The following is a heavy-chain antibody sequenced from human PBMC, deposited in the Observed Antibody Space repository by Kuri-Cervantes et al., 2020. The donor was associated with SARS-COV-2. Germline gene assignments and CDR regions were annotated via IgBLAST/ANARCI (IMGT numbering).Heavy chain of an antibody. J-gene: IGHJ4*02. CDR2: VSYDGSDN. CDR3: ARDGLYCSGGSCYFGTVGC. CDR1: GFTFSSYA. V-gene: IGHV3-30*09. Sequence: GGSLRLSXATSGFTFSSYAMHWVRHAPGKGPDWVAVVSYDGSDNDYADSVKGRFAISRDNAKNSLFLQMSSLRVEDSALYYCARDGLYCSGGSCYFGTVGCWGQGTLVTVSS. D-gene: IGHD2-15*01.